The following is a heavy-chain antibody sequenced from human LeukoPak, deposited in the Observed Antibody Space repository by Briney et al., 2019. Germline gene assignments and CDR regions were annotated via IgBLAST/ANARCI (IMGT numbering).Heavy chain of an antibody. CDR1: GGSISSYY. V-gene: IGHV4-59*01. CDR3: ARDWGVVPSLLNAFDI. J-gene: IGHJ3*02. Sequence: KSSETLSLTCTASGGSISSYYWSWIRQPPGKGLEWIGYIYYSGSTNYNPSLKSRVTISVDTSKNQFSLKLSSVTAADTAVYYCARDWGVVPSLLNAFDIWGQGTMVTVSS. CDR2: IYYSGST. D-gene: IGHD2-2*01.